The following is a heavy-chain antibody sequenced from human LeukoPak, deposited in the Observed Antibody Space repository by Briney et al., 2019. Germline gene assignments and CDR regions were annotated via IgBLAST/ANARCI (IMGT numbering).Heavy chain of an antibody. J-gene: IGHJ4*02. CDR2: IRSKAYGATT. CDR1: GFTFGNYP. V-gene: IGHV3-49*03. CDR3: SRASYYDNSGYPNDY. D-gene: IGHD3-22*01. Sequence: PGGSLRLSCTASGFTFGNYPMSWFGQAPGKGLEWIGFIRSKAYGATTEYAASVKGRFIISRDDSKSLAYLQLNSLETEDSAIYYCSRASYYDNSGYPNDYWGQGTLVTVSS.